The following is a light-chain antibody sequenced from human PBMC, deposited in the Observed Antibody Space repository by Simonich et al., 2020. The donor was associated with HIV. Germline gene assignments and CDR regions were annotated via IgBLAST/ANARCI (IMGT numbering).Light chain of an antibody. Sequence: QLVLTQSPSASASLGASVKLTCTLSSGHRSYAIAWHQQQPEKGPRYLMKLNSDGSHNKGDGIPDRFSGSSSGAERYLTISSLQSEDEADYYCSSYAGSNNFGVFGGGTKLTVL. V-gene: IGLV4-69*01. CDR1: SGHRSYA. CDR3: SSYAGSNNFGV. CDR2: LNSDGSH. J-gene: IGLJ3*02.